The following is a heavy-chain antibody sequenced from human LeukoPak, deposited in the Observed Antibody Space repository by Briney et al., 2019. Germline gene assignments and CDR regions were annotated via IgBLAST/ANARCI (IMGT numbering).Heavy chain of an antibody. D-gene: IGHD1-26*01. J-gene: IGHJ4*02. CDR2: INPNSGGT. Sequence: ASVTVSCKASGYTFTVYYMYWVRQAPGQGLEWMGRINPNSGGTNYAQKFQGRVTMTRDTSTSTVYMELSSLRSEDTAVYYCARDARDYSGSYYFYWSLDYWGQGTLVTVSS. V-gene: IGHV1-2*06. CDR3: ARDARDYSGSYYFYWSLDY. CDR1: GYTFTVYY.